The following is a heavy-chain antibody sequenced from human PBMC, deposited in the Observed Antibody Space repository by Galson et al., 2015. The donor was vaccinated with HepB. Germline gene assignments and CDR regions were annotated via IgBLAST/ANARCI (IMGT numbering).Heavy chain of an antibody. CDR2: IFHSGST. V-gene: IGHV4-31*03. D-gene: IGHD3-10*01. CDR1: GGSIISAGYY. Sequence: TLSLTCTVSGGSIISAGYYWNWIRQHPGKGLEWIGYIFHSGSTYYNPSLKSRVTISVDTSENQFSLNLSSVTAADTAVYYCVRLERGAGSGSLDYWGQGTLVTVSS. CDR3: VRLERGAGSGSLDY. J-gene: IGHJ4*02.